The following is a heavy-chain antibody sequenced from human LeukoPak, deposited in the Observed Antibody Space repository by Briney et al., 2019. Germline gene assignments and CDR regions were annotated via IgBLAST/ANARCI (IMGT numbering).Heavy chain of an antibody. CDR1: GFTFSNYG. CDR3: ARDFKSGYVDS. J-gene: IGHJ4*02. CDR2: VFDDGSRE. D-gene: IGHD3-3*01. V-gene: IGHV3-33*01. Sequence: PGGSLRLSCAASGFTFSNYGMHWVRQAPGKGLKWVAVVFDDGSREDFADSVKGRFTISRDNSKNTVLLQMNSLRAEDTAVYYCARDFKSGYVDSWGQGTLVTVSS.